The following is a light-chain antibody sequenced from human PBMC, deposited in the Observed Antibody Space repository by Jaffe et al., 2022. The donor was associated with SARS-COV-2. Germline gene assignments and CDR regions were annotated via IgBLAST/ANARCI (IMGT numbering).Light chain of an antibody. V-gene: IGLV8-61*01. CDR3: VLYMGSGIWE. Sequence: QTVVTQEPSFSVSPGGTVTLTCGLSSGSVSTSYYPSWYQQTPGQAPRTLIYSTNTRSSGVPDRFSGSILGNKAALTITGAQADDGSDYYCVLYMGSGIWEFGGGTKLTVL. CDR2: STN. J-gene: IGLJ2*01. CDR1: SGSVSTSYY.